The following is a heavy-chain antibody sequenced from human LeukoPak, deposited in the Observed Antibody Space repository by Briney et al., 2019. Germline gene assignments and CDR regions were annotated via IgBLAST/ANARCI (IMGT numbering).Heavy chain of an antibody. D-gene: IGHD2-2*01. CDR1: GGSFSGYY. CDR2: INQSGST. J-gene: IGHJ6*03. Sequence: SETLSLTCAVYGGSFSGYYWNWIRQPRGKGLEWIGEINQSGSTNYNPSLKSRVTISVDTSKKQFSLKLSPVTAADTAVYYCAAGCSSTSCYWYYYMDVWGKGTTVAVSS. CDR3: AAGCSSTSCYWYYYMDV. V-gene: IGHV4-34*01.